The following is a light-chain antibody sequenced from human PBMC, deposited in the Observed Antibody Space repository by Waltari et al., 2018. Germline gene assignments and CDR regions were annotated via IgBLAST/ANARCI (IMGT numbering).Light chain of an antibody. CDR2: GAS. CDR1: QSVSRY. J-gene: IGKJ1*01. V-gene: IGKV3-20*01. CDR3: QNHERLPAM. Sequence: EIVLTQSPGTLSLSPGERATLSCRASQSVSRYLAWYQQKPGQAPRILVYGASSRATGIPDRFSGSGSGTDFSLTISRLEPEDFAVYYCQNHERLPAMFGQGTKVEIK.